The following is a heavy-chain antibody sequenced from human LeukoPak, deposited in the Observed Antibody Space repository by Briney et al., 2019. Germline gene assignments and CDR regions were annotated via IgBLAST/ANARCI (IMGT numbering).Heavy chain of an antibody. J-gene: IGHJ4*02. CDR3: AKLGGSYYADLDY. V-gene: IGHV3-23*01. CDR2: ISGTGSHT. CDR1: GFIYSHFA. D-gene: IGHD1-26*01. Sequence: GGSLRLSCAASGFIYSHFAMSWVRQAPGKGLEWVSSISGTGSHTYYTDSVKGRFTISRDNSKNTLYLQMNSLRAEDTAVYYCAKLGGSYYADLDYWGQGTLVTVSS.